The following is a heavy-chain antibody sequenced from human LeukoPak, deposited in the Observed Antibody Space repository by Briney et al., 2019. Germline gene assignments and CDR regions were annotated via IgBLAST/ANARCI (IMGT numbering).Heavy chain of an antibody. V-gene: IGHV3-23*01. J-gene: IGHJ2*01. D-gene: IGHD3-10*01. CDR3: AKHSTGVEC. Sequence: GGSLRLSCAASGFTFRSYAMNWVRQAPGKGLEWVPGISSSGGTTYYADPVRGRFTISRDNSKNTLYLQMNSLRAEDTAVYYCAKHSTGVECWGRGTLVTVSS. CDR1: GFTFRSYA. CDR2: ISSSGGTT.